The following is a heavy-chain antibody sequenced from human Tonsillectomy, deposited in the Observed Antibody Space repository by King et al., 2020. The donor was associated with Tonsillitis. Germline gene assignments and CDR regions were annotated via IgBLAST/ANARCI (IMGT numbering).Heavy chain of an antibody. J-gene: IGHJ4*02. CDR3: ARGLVRGVILDYSDY. CDR2: ISAYNGHL. Sequence: VQLVESGAEVKKPGASVKVSCKASGYIFTSSDISWVRQAPGQGLEWMGWISAYNGHLNYAQKLQGRVTMTTDKSTRTAYMELRSLRSDDTSVYYCARGLVRGVILDYSDYWGQGTLVTVSS. D-gene: IGHD3-10*01. CDR1: GYIFTSSD. V-gene: IGHV1-18*01.